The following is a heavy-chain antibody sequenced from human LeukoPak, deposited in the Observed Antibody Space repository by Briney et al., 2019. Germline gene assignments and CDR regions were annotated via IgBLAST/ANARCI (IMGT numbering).Heavy chain of an antibody. D-gene: IGHD6-19*01. V-gene: IGHV4-31*03. J-gene: IGHJ4*02. CDR3: ARHGYSSGWYFDY. CDR1: GGSISSGGYY. Sequence: SETLSLTCTVSGGSISSGGYYWSWIRQHPGKGLGWIGYIYYSGSTYYNPSLKSRVTISVDTSKNQFSLKLSSVTAADTAVYYCARHGYSSGWYFDYWGQGTLVTVSS. CDR2: IYYSGST.